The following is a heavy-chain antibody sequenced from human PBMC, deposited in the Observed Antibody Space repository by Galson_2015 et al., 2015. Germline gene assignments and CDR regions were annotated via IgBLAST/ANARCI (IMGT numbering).Heavy chain of an antibody. D-gene: IGHD3-10*01. V-gene: IGHV3-30*18. CDR1: GFTFSSYG. CDR3: AKDFNYYGSGSYYNIDY. J-gene: IGHJ4*02. CDR2: ISYGGSNK. Sequence: SLRLSCAASGFTFSSYGMHWVRQAPGKGLEWVAVISYGGSNKYYADSVKGRFTISRDNSKNTLYLQMNSLRAEDTAVYYCAKDFNYYGSGSYYNIDYWGQGTLVTVPS.